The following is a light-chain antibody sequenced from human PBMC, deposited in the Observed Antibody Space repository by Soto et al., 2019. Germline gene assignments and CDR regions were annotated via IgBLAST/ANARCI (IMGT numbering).Light chain of an antibody. J-gene: IGKJ5*01. V-gene: IGKV3-11*01. Sequence: EIVLTQSPGTLSLSPGERAILSYRASQSLSSYLAWYQQRPGQAPRLLIYDASNRATGVPARFSGSGSGTDFTLTISSLEPEDFAVYYCQQRSSWPPTFGQGTRLEI. CDR2: DAS. CDR3: QQRSSWPPT. CDR1: QSLSSY.